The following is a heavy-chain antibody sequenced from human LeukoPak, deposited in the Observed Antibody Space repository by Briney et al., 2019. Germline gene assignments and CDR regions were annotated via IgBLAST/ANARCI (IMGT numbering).Heavy chain of an antibody. Sequence: SETLSLTCIVSGDSISSGSYYWDWIRQPPGKGLEWIGNTYYSGRTYFNPSLRSRVTMSVDTSKNQFSLHLTSVTAADTAVYYCARDLGYFDYWGQGTLVTVSS. CDR3: ARDLGYFDY. CDR1: GDSISSGSYY. CDR2: TYYSGRT. V-gene: IGHV4-39*07. J-gene: IGHJ4*02.